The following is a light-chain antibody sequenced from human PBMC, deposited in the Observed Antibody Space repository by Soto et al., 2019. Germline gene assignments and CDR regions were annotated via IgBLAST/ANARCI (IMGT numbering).Light chain of an antibody. CDR1: QDIRND. V-gene: IGKV1-6*01. Sequence: AIQVTPSPSSLSASVGDRVTTTFLASQDIRNDLAWYQPKPGQAPNLLIFAAFNLQSGVPSRFSGGGSGTHFTLTISSLQPDDFASYFCLQYYNFSWTFGQGTKVDIK. CDR3: LQYYNFSWT. J-gene: IGKJ1*01. CDR2: AAF.